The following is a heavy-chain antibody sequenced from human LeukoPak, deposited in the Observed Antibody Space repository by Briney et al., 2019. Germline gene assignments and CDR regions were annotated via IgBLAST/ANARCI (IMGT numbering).Heavy chain of an antibody. CDR1: VFIFNNYD. J-gene: IGHJ4*02. V-gene: IGHV3-21*01. Sequence: PGGSLRLSCAASVFIFNNYDMNWVRQAPGKGLEWVSSISTSSTSIYYADSVKGRFTISRDNAKNSLFLQMSSLRAEDTAVYYCSSGAFDYWGQGTLVTVSS. CDR3: SSGAFDY. CDR2: ISTSSTSI.